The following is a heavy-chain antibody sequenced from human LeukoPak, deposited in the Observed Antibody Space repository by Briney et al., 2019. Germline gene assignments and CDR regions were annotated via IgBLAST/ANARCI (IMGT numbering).Heavy chain of an antibody. CDR2: INSDGSST. V-gene: IGHV3-74*01. CDR1: GFTFSNYW. D-gene: IGHD3-22*01. Sequence: PGGSLRLPCAASGFTFSNYWIYWVRQAPGKGLVWVSRINSDGSSTSYADSVKGRFTISRDNAKNTLYLQMNSLRVEDTAVYYCARDTYYYDSTNSHWGQGTLVTVSS. CDR3: ARDTYYYDSTNSH. J-gene: IGHJ4*02.